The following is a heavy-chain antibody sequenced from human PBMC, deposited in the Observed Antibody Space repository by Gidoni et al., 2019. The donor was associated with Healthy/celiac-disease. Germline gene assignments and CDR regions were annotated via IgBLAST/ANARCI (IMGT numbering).Heavy chain of an antibody. CDR2: ISSSSSYI. CDR1: GFTFSSYS. D-gene: IGHD6-6*01. J-gene: IGHJ6*02. CDR3: ARDLRQLALEGYYYYGMDV. V-gene: IGHV3-21*06. Sequence: EVQLVESGGGLVKPGGSLRLSCAASGFTFSSYSMNWVRQAPGKGLEWVSSISSSSSYIYYADSVKGRFTISRDNAKNSLYLQMNSLRAEDTAVYYCARDLRQLALEGYYYYGMDVWGQGTTVTVSS.